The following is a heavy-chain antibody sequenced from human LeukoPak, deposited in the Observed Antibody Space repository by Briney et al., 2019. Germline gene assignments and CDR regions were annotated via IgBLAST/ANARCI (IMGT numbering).Heavy chain of an antibody. V-gene: IGHV1-18*01. CDR3: ARDLCSTTNCPEYYYYGMDV. J-gene: IGHJ6*02. CDR2: ISGYNGNT. D-gene: IGHD2-2*01. CDR1: GYTFTSYG. Sequence: ASVKVSCKASGYTFTSYGISWVRQAPGQGLEWMGWISGYNGNTNYAQKLQVRVTMTTDTSTSTAYMELRSLRSDGTAIYYCARDLCSTTNCPEYYYYGMDVWGQGTTVTVSS.